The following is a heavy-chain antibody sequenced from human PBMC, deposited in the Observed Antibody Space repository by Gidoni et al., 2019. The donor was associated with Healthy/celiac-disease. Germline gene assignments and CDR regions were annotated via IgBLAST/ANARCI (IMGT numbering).Heavy chain of an antibody. D-gene: IGHD3-9*01. V-gene: IGHV4-39*01. Sequence: QLQLQESGPGLVTPSETLSLTCTVSGGSISSSSYYWGWIRQPPGKGLEWIGSIYYSGSTYYNPSLKSRVTISVDTSKNQFSLKLSSVTAADTAVYYCARTYYDILTGYVDYWGQGTLVTVSS. CDR2: IYYSGST. CDR3: ARTYYDILTGYVDY. J-gene: IGHJ4*02. CDR1: GGSISSSSYY.